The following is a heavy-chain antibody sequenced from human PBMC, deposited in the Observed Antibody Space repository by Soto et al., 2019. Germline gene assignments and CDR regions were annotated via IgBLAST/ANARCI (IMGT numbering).Heavy chain of an antibody. V-gene: IGHV3-15*07. J-gene: IGHJ6*02. CDR2: IKSKTDGGTT. D-gene: IGHD3-3*01. Sequence: PGGSLRLSCAASGFTFSNAWMNWVRQAPGKGLEWVGRIKSKTDGGTTDYAAPVKGRFTISRDDSKNTLYLQMNSLKTEDTAVYYCTTDPGYFGVVPRPYYYYYYGMDVWGQGTTVTVSS. CDR3: TTDPGYFGVVPRPYYYYYYGMDV. CDR1: GFTFSNAW.